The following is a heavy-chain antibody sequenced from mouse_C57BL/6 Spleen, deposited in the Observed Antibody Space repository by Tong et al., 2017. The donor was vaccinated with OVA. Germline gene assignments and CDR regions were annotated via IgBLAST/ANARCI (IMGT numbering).Heavy chain of an antibody. J-gene: IGHJ4*01. D-gene: IGHD1-1*01. Sequence: EVQLQESGGDLVKPGGSLKLSCAASGFTFSSYGMSWVRQTPDKRLEWVATISSGGSYTYYPDSVKGRFTISRDNAKNTLYMQMRNLKTEDTDMYYCASRTTVVAADGYAMDYWGQGTSVTVSS. V-gene: IGHV5-6*01. CDR2: ISSGGSYT. CDR3: ASRTTVVAADGYAMDY. CDR1: GFTFSSYG.